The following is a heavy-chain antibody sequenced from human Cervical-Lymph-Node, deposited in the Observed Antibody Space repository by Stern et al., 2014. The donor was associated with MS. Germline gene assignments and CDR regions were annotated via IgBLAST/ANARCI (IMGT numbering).Heavy chain of an antibody. J-gene: IGHJ4*02. CDR3: ARERPIYGGNYYTRAFDY. D-gene: IGHD1-26*01. V-gene: IGHV1-18*01. Sequence: VQLEESGAEVKKPGASVKVSCKTSGYTLTSYGISWVRQAPGQGLEWMGWISAYNGHTNYAQKLQGRVTMTTDTSTNTAYMELRSLRSDDTAVYYCARERPIYGGNYYTRAFDYWGQGTRVTVSS. CDR2: ISAYNGHT. CDR1: GYTLTSYG.